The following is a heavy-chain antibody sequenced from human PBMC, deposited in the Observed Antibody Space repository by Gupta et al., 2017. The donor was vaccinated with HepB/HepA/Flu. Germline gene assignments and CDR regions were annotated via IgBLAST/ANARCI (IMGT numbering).Heavy chain of an antibody. D-gene: IGHD3-3*01. CDR3: ARGPRITIFGVVSNPIYYYYYYMDV. Sequence: QVQLQQWGAGLLKPSETLSLTCAVYGGSFSGYYWSWIRQPPGKGLEWIGEINHSGSTNYNPSLKSRVTISVDTSKNQFSLKLSSVTAADTAVYYCARGPRITIFGVVSNPIYYYYYYMDVWGKGTTVTVSS. V-gene: IGHV4-34*01. CDR2: INHSGST. J-gene: IGHJ6*03. CDR1: GGSFSGYY.